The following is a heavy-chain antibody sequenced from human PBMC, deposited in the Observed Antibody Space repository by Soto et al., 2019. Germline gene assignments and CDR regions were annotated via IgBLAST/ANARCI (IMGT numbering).Heavy chain of an antibody. CDR1: GFTFSDYY. Sequence: AGGSLRLSCSASGFTFSDYYMSWIRQAPGKGLEWVSYISSSGSTIYYADSVKGRFTISRDNAKNSLYLQMNSLRAEDTAVYYCARDRSSGYDQPYYYYYGMDVWGQGTTVTVSS. D-gene: IGHD5-12*01. J-gene: IGHJ6*02. CDR2: ISSSGSTI. V-gene: IGHV3-11*01. CDR3: ARDRSSGYDQPYYYYYGMDV.